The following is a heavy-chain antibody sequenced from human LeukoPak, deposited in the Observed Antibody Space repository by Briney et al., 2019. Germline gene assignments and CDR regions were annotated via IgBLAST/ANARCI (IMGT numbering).Heavy chain of an antibody. J-gene: IGHJ4*02. V-gene: IGHV4-59*10. CDR1: GGSFSGYY. Sequence: SETLSLTCAVYGGSFSGYYWRWIRQPAGKGLEWIGRIYTSGSTNYNPSLKSRVTISVDTSKNQFSLKLSSVTAADTAVYYCARQTSPRFFDYWGQGTLVTVSS. CDR2: IYTSGST. CDR3: ARQTSPRFFDY.